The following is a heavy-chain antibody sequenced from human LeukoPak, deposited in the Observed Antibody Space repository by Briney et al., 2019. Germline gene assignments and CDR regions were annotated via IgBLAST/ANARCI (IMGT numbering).Heavy chain of an antibody. Sequence: GGALRLSCTASGFTFSNYWMSWARQTPEKGLEWVANIKQDGSEKVYLDSVKGRFTISRDNAQTSLYLHMNSLRAEDTAVYYCARDPYSSSWSYGIDVWGQGTTVTVSS. CDR2: IKQDGSEK. V-gene: IGHV3-7*05. J-gene: IGHJ6*02. CDR1: GFTFSNYW. D-gene: IGHD6-13*01. CDR3: ARDPYSSSWSYGIDV.